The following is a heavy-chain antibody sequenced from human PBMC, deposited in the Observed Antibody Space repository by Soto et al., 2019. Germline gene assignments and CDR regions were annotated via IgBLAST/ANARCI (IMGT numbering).Heavy chain of an antibody. Sequence: GGSLRLSCTVSGFTFGDYAMSWFRQAPGKGLEWVGFIRSKAYGGTTEYAASVKGRFTISRDDSKSIAYLQMNSLKTEDTAVYYCTRVDLGYSSGWYLGYYYYGMDVWGQGTTVTVSS. CDR1: GFTFGDYA. J-gene: IGHJ6*02. D-gene: IGHD6-19*01. CDR2: IRSKAYGGTT. CDR3: TRVDLGYSSGWYLGYYYYGMDV. V-gene: IGHV3-49*03.